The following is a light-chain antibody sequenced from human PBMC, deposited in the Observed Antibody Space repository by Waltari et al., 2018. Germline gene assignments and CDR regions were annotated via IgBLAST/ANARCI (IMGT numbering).Light chain of an antibody. V-gene: IGKV3-15*01. J-gene: IGKJ4*01. CDR3: QQYINWPSLT. CDR2: GAS. CDR1: QSVSSN. Sequence: EIVMTQSQATLSVSPGERATLSCRASQSVSSNLAWYQQKPGQAPRLLIYGASTRATGIPARFSGSGSGTEFTLTISSLQSEDFAVYYCQQYINWPSLTFGGGTKVEIK.